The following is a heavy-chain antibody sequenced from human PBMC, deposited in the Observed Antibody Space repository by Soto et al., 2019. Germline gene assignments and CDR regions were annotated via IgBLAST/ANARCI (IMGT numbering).Heavy chain of an antibody. V-gene: IGHV3-48*02. Sequence: EVQLVESGGGLVQPGGSLRLSCAASGFTFSSYSMNWVRQAPGKGLEWVSYISSSSSTIYYADSGKGRFTISRDNAKNSLYLPVSCLGDEDTAVYYCAEVEKQGLVRGDWYCDLWGRGTLVTVSS. J-gene: IGHJ2*01. CDR1: GFTFSSYS. D-gene: IGHD6-19*01. CDR3: AEVEKQGLVRGDWYCDL. CDR2: ISSSSSTI.